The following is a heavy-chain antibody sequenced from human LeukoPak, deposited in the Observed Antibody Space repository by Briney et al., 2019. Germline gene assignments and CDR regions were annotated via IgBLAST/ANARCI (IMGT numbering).Heavy chain of an antibody. J-gene: IGHJ4*02. V-gene: IGHV4-39*01. CDR3: AIGATGMMGYFDY. CDR1: GGSISSSSYY. Sequence: SETLSLTCTVSGGSISSSSYYWGWIRQPPGKGLEWIGSIYYSGSTYYNPSLKSRVTISVDTSKNQFYLKLSSVTAADTAVYYCAIGATGMMGYFDYWGQGTLVTVSS. D-gene: IGHD1-1*01. CDR2: IYYSGST.